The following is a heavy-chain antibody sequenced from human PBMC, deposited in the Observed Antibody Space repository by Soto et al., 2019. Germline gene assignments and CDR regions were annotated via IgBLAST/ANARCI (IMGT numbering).Heavy chain of an antibody. CDR2: ISSSSSYI. J-gene: IGHJ4*02. CDR3: ARDMCSAKRAGGGSCEVIY. Sequence: PGGSLRLSCAASGFTFSSYSMNWVRQAPGKGLEWVSSISSSSSYIYYADSVKGRFTISRDNAKNSLYLQMNSLRAEDTAVYYCARDMCSAKRAGGGSCEVIYWGQGTLVTVSS. D-gene: IGHD2-15*01. CDR1: GFTFSSYS. V-gene: IGHV3-21*01.